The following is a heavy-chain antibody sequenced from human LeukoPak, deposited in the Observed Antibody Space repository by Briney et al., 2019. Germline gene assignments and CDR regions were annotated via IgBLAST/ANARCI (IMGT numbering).Heavy chain of an antibody. V-gene: IGHV1-18*01. CDR1: GYTFTNYY. CDR2: VSTYNGDT. CDR3: ARWVSPYYFDY. J-gene: IGHJ4*02. Sequence: ASVNVSCKASGYTFTNYYISWVRQAPGQGLARMGWVSTYNGDTNYAQNLQGRVTMTTDTSTSTAYMELRSLTSDDTAVYFCARWVSPYYFDYWGQGTLVTVSS.